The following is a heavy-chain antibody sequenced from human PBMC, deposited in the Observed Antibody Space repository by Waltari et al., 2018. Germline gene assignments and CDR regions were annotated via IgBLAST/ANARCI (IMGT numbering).Heavy chain of an antibody. J-gene: IGHJ4*02. D-gene: IGHD3-16*02. CDR3: AHRRGPPPPRYDYIWGSYHYFDY. V-gene: IGHV2-5*01. CDR1: GFSLSTSGVG. Sequence: QITLKESGPTLVKPTQTLTLTCTFSGFSLSTSGVGVGWIRQPPGKALEWLALIYWNDDKRYSPSLKSRLTITKDTSKNQVVLTMTNMDPVDTATYYCAHRRGPPPPRYDYIWGSYHYFDYWGQGTLVTVSS. CDR2: IYWNDDK.